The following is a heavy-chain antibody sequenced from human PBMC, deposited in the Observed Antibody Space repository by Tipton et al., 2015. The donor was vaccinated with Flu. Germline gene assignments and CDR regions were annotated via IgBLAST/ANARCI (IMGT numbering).Heavy chain of an antibody. CDR3: ARRDYSNYVSDPKNWFDP. J-gene: IGHJ5*02. Sequence: TLSLTCTVSGGSISSGTYYWGWIRQPPGKGLEWIGNIFHTGSTYYNPSLKSRVTLSVDTSKNQFSLKVVSVTAADTAVYYCARRDYSNYVSDPKNWFDPWGQGTLVTVSS. CDR2: IFHTGST. D-gene: IGHD4-11*01. CDR1: GGSISSGTYY. V-gene: IGHV4-39*07.